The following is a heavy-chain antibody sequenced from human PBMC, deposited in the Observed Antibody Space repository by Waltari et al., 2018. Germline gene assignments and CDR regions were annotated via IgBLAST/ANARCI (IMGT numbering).Heavy chain of an antibody. J-gene: IGHJ4*02. D-gene: IGHD5-12*01. CDR1: GYTFTSYY. Sequence: QVQLVQSGAEVKKPGASVKVSCKASGYTFTSYYMHWVRQAPGQGLEWMGIINPSGGSTSYAQKCQGRVTMTRDTSTSTVYMELSSLRSEDTAVYYCARGGGLYGGYVDFDYWGQGTLVTVSS. CDR3: ARGGGLYGGYVDFDY. CDR2: INPSGGST. V-gene: IGHV1-46*01.